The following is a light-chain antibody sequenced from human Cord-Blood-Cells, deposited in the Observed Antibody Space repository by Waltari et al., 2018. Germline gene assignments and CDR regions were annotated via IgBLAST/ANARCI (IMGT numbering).Light chain of an antibody. V-gene: IGKV3-15*01. J-gene: IGKJ2*03. Sequence: EIVMTQSPATLSVSPGERATLSCRASQSVSSNLAWYQQKPGQAPRLLISGASTRATGIPARFSGSGSGKDFTLTISSLQSEDFAVYYCQQYNNWPPASFGQGTKLEIK. CDR2: GAS. CDR1: QSVSSN. CDR3: QQYNNWPPAS.